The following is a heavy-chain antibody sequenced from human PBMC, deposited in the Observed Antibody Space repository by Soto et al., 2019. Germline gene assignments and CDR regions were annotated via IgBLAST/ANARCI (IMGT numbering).Heavy chain of an antibody. CDR1: GFTFSNYA. CDR2: VWYDGGNK. Sequence: QVQLVESGGGVVQPGRSLGLSCTASGFTFSNYAMHWVRQAPGKGLEWVAVVWYDGGNKYYADSVKGRFTISRDNSDNILYLQMNSPRVEDTAVYYCARGGAGRYMYYFDYLGQGTLVTVSS. D-gene: IGHD1-26*01. J-gene: IGHJ4*02. V-gene: IGHV3-33*01. CDR3: ARGGAGRYMYYFDY.